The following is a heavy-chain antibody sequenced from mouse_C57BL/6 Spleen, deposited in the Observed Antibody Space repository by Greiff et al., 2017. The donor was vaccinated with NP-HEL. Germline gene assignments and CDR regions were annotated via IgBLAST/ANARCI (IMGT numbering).Heavy chain of an antibody. D-gene: IGHD1-1*01. Sequence: VQLQQSGPELVKPGASVKISCKASGYTFTDYYMNWVKQSHGKSLEWIGDINPNNGGTSYNQKFKGKATLTVDKSSSTAYMELRSLTSEDSAVYYCARRAITTVVEGYAMDYWGQGTSVTVSS. V-gene: IGHV1-26*01. J-gene: IGHJ4*01. CDR1: GYTFTDYY. CDR3: ARRAITTVVEGYAMDY. CDR2: INPNNGGT.